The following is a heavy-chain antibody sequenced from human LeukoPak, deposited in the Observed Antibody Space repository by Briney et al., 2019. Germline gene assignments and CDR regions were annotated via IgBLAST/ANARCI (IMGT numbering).Heavy chain of an antibody. V-gene: IGHV1-24*01. Sequence: GASVKVSCKVSGASLSETSIHWVRQAPGRWLEWMGGFDPEDGESIFAQRFQGRFSMTEDTSTDTAYMELRSLRPEDTAVYYCATADKWEPLDYWGQGTLVTVSS. CDR2: FDPEDGES. CDR1: GASLSETS. J-gene: IGHJ4*02. D-gene: IGHD1-26*01. CDR3: ATADKWEPLDY.